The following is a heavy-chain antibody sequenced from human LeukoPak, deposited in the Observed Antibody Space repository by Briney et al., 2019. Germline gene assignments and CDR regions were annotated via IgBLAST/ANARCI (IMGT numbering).Heavy chain of an antibody. D-gene: IGHD5-18*01. J-gene: IGHJ4*02. CDR2: IKQYGSEQ. CDR3: AAILGYSYGFY. Sequence: PGGSLRLSCAASGFTFSTHWMSWVRQAPGKGLEWVANIKQYGSEQYYVDSVKGRFTISRDNAKNSLYLQMNSLRAEDTALYYCAAILGYSYGFYWGQGTLVTVSS. V-gene: IGHV3-7*03. CDR1: GFTFSTHW.